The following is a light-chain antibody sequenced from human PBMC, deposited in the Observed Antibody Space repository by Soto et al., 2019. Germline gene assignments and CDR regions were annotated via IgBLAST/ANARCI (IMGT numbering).Light chain of an antibody. CDR2: DAS. V-gene: IGKV1-39*01. Sequence: IQVTQSPSSLSASVGDRVTMACVASQTISNYLNWCQQKPGEAPKLLIYDASRLQSGVPSRFSGSGGGTDFTLSISSVQPEDFATYFCQQSYMDPITFGQGTRLEIK. J-gene: IGKJ5*01. CDR1: QTISNY. CDR3: QQSYMDPIT.